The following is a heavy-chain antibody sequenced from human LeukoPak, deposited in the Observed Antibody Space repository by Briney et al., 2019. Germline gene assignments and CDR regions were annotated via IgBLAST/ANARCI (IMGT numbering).Heavy chain of an antibody. D-gene: IGHD6-19*01. CDR2: INCGERN. CDR1: GGSISSSSYY. V-gene: IGHV4-39*01. CDR3: AIHEGYSSGWNGTACDI. Sequence: SETLSLTCTVSGGSISSSSYYWGWIRQPPGQGLEWIGSINCGERNYNNLSIKSRLIMLVDSSKNQFSLKLSSVTAADTAIYYCAIHEGYSSGWNGTACDIWGQGTMVTVSS. J-gene: IGHJ3*02.